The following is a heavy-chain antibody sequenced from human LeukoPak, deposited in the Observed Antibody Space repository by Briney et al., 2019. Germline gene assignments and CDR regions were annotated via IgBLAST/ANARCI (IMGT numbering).Heavy chain of an antibody. Sequence: GGSLRLSCAASGFTFSSYTMSWVRQAPGKGLEWVSTITTSDGNTYYADSVKGRFTVSRDDSKNTLFLQMNSLRAEDTAAYYCAKDGGLWVSAHWGDSWGRGTLVTVSS. V-gene: IGHV3-23*01. J-gene: IGHJ4*02. D-gene: IGHD7-27*01. CDR3: AKDGGLWVSAHWGDS. CDR1: GFTFSSYT. CDR2: ITTSDGNT.